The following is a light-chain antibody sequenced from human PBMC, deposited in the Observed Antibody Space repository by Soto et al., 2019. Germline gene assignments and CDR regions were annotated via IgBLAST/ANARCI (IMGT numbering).Light chain of an antibody. V-gene: IGKV3-20*01. CDR2: GAS. Sequence: EIVLTQSPGTLSLSPGERATLSCRASQSVSSSYLAWYQQKPGQAPRLLIYGASSRATGIPDRFSGSGSGTDVTLNISRLEPEDFAVYYCQQYGSSPFTFGGGTKVEIK. CDR1: QSVSSSY. CDR3: QQYGSSPFT. J-gene: IGKJ4*01.